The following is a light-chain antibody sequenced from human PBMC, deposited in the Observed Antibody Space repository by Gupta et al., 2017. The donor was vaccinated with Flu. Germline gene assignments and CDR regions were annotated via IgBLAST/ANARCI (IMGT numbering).Light chain of an antibody. CDR1: QGIRNY. CDR2: AAS. CDR3: QKYNSAPHT. V-gene: IGKV1-27*01. J-gene: IGKJ3*01. Sequence: DIQMTQSPSSLSASVGDRVTITCRASQGIRNYLAWYQQKPGKRPKLLIYAASTLQSGVPSRLSGSGSGTDFTLTISSLQPEDVATYYCQKYNSAPHTFGPGTKVDIK.